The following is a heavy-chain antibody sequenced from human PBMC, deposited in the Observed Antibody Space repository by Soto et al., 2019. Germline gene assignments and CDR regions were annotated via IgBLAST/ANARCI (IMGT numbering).Heavy chain of an antibody. CDR3: AREGDSGGAQNDAFDI. V-gene: IGHV1-69*01. D-gene: IGHD6-19*01. CDR2: IIPIFGTA. CDR1: GDTFSSYA. J-gene: IGHJ3*02. Sequence: QVQLVQSGAEVKKPGPSVKVSCKASGDTFSSYAISWVRQAPGQGLEWMGGIIPIFGTANYAQKLQGRVRITADEATCTAYMELSSLRSEDTAVDDCAREGDSGGAQNDAFDIWGQGTMVTVSS.